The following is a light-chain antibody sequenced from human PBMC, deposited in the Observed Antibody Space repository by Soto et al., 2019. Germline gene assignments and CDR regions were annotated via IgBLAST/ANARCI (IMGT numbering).Light chain of an antibody. CDR1: SSNIGAGYD. V-gene: IGLV1-40*01. Sequence: QSVLTQPPSVSGAPGQRVTISCTGSSSNIGAGYDVHWYQQLPGTAPKLLIYGNSNRPSGVPDRFSGSKSGTSASLAITGLRAEDEADDYCQSYASTLSGHVVFGGGTKLTVL. CDR2: GNS. CDR3: QSYASTLSGHVV. J-gene: IGLJ2*01.